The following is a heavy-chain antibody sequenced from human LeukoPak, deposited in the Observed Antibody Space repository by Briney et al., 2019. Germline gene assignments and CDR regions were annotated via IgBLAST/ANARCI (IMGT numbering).Heavy chain of an antibody. CDR1: GYTFTSYG. V-gene: IGHV1-2*02. D-gene: IGHD1-7*01. J-gene: IGHJ6*03. Sequence: SVKVSCKASGYTFTSYGISWVRQAPGQGLEWMGWINPNSGGTNYAQKFQGRVTMTRDTSISTAYMELSRLRSDDTAVYYCARDRTTGTFFNYYYYMDVWGKGTTVTVSS. CDR3: ARDRTTGTFFNYYYYMDV. CDR2: INPNSGGT.